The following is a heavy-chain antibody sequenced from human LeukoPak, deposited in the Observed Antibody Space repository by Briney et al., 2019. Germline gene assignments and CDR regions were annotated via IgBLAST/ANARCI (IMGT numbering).Heavy chain of an antibody. CDR2: IWYDGGNK. CDR1: GFTFSSYG. V-gene: IGHV3-33*06. D-gene: IGHD6-19*01. J-gene: IGHJ4*02. Sequence: PGGSLRLSCAASGFTFSSYGMHWVRQAPGKGLEWVAVIWYDGGNKYYADSVKGRFTISRDNSKNTLYLQMNSLRAEDTAVYYCAKGQYSSGWYSHFDYWGQGTLVTVSS. CDR3: AKGQYSSGWYSHFDY.